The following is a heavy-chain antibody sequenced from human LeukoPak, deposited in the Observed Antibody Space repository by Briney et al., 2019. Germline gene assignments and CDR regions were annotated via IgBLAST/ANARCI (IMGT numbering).Heavy chain of an antibody. Sequence: PSGTLSLTCAVSGGSISSSNWWSWVRQPPGKGLEWIGEIYHSGSTNYNPSLKSRVTISVDKSKNQFSLKLSSVTAADTAVYYCALTEAAAGEMFDYWGQGTLVTVSS. D-gene: IGHD6-13*01. CDR2: IYHSGST. J-gene: IGHJ4*02. V-gene: IGHV4-4*02. CDR1: GGSISSSNW. CDR3: ALTEAAAGEMFDY.